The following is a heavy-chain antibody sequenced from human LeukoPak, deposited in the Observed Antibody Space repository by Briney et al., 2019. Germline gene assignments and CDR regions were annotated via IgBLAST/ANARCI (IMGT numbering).Heavy chain of an antibody. CDR1: GFTFSSYA. D-gene: IGHD3-22*01. J-gene: IGHJ5*02. Sequence: GGSLRLSCAASGFTFSSYAMSWVRQAPGKGLEWVSAISGSGGSTYYADSVKGRFTISGDNSKNTLYLQMNSLRAEDTAVSYCAKDALDYYDSSGYYFNWFDLWGQGTLVTVSS. CDR2: ISGSGGST. V-gene: IGHV3-23*01. CDR3: AKDALDYYDSSGYYFNWFDL.